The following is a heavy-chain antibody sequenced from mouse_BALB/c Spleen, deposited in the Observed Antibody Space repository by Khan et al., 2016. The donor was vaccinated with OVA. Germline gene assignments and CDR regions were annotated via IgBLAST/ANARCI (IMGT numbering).Heavy chain of an antibody. CDR3: ARQPYYHYYVMDY. CDR1: GFSLTDYG. V-gene: IGHV2-6-1*01. D-gene: IGHD2-10*01. CDR2: ILSDGST. Sequence: QVQLKESGPALVAPSQSLSITCTISGFSLTDYGVHWVRQPPGKGLEWLVVILSDGSTTYNSALKSRLSISKDNSKSQVFLKMNSLQTDDTAVYYCARQPYYHYYVMDYWGQGTSVTVSS. J-gene: IGHJ4*01.